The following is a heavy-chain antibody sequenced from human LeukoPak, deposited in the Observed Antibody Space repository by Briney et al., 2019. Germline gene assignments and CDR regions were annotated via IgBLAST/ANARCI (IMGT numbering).Heavy chain of an antibody. J-gene: IGHJ4*02. CDR3: ARDATTYYYDSSLFLRSAYFDY. CDR2: IIPIFGTA. V-gene: IGHV1-69*13. D-gene: IGHD3-22*01. CDR1: GGTFSSYA. Sequence: SVKVSCKACGGTFSSYAISWVRQAPGQGLEWMGGIIPIFGTANYAQKFQGRVTITADESTSTAYMELSSLRSEDTAVYYCARDATTYYYDSSLFLRSAYFDYWGQGTLVTVSS.